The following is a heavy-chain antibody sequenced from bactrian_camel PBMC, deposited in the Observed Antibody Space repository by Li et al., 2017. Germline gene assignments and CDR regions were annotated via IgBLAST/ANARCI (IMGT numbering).Heavy chain of an antibody. CDR1: GPTYSSNC. CDR3: AARGPYCYTKLSVADFTY. D-gene: IGHD2*01. CDR2: TYTKARGGGG. Sequence: HVQLVESGGGSVQAGGSLRLSCVAAGPTYSSNCMGWFRQVPGKEREVVATTYTKARGGGGFYSDSVKGRFTISRESGKNTVHLQMNSLKPEDTAMYYCAARGPYCYTKLSVADFTYWGQGTQVTVS. J-gene: IGHJ6*01. V-gene: IGHV3S55*01.